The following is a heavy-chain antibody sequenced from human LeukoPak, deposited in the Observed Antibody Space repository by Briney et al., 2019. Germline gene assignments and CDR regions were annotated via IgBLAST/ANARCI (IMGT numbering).Heavy chain of an antibody. D-gene: IGHD4-17*01. CDR3: ARSGGNYGDYAFY. Sequence: PGGSLRLSCAASGFTFSSHWMHWVRHVPGKGLVWVSRINSDGSSTSYADSVKGRFAISGDNAKNTLYLQMNSLRAEDTAVYYCARSGGNYGDYAFYWGQGALVTVSS. J-gene: IGHJ4*02. CDR2: INSDGSST. V-gene: IGHV3-74*01. CDR1: GFTFSSHW.